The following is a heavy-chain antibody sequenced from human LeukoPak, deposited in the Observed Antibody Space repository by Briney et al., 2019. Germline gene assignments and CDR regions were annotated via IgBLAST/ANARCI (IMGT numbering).Heavy chain of an antibody. J-gene: IGHJ3*02. D-gene: IGHD3-22*01. V-gene: IGHV4-38-2*02. CDR3: ARGAYDDAFDN. CDR1: GYSISSGYY. CDR2: IYHSGST. Sequence: SETLSLTCTVSGYSISSGYYWGWIRQPPGKGLEWIGSIYHSGSTYYNPSLKSRVTISVDTSKNQFSLKLSSVTAADTAVYYCARGAYDDAFDNWGQGTMVTVSS.